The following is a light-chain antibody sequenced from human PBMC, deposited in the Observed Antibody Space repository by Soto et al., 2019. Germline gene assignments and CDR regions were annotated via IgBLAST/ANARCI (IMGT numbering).Light chain of an antibody. Sequence: AIRMTQSPSSFSASTGDRVTITCRASQGISSYLAWYQQKPGKAPKLLIYAASTLQSGVPSRFSGSESGTDFTLTISCLQPEDFATYYCQQYYSYPPTFGQGTKLEIK. V-gene: IGKV1-8*01. CDR3: QQYYSYPPT. CDR1: QGISSY. J-gene: IGKJ2*01. CDR2: AAS.